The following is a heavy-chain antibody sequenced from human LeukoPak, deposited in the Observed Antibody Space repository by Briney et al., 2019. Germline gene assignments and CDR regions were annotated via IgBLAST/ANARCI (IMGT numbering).Heavy chain of an antibody. CDR2: ISGSGGST. D-gene: IGHD4-23*01. CDR1: GFTFTSYA. CDR3: AKERYQLGYGGKDY. J-gene: IGHJ4*02. Sequence: GGSLRLSCAASGFTFTSYAMSWVRQAPGKGLEWVSAISGSGGSTYYADSVKGRFTISRDNSKNTLYLQMNSLRAEDTAVYYCAKERYQLGYGGKDYWGQGTLVTVSS. V-gene: IGHV3-23*01.